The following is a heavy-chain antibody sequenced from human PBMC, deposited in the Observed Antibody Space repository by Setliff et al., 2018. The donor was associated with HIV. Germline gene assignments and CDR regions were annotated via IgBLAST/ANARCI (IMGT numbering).Heavy chain of an antibody. CDR3: ARNWDFYNSGSLVFDY. CDR2: INSRGDSD. CDR1: GFTFRSYE. D-gene: IGHD3-10*01. J-gene: IGHJ4*02. V-gene: IGHV3-48*03. Sequence: GGSLRLSCAVSGFTFRSYEMSWVRQAPGKGLEWISYINSRGDSDHYADSVKGRFTISRDNAKSSLSLQMHNLRAEDTATYYCARNWDFYNSGSLVFDYWGQGTMVTVSS.